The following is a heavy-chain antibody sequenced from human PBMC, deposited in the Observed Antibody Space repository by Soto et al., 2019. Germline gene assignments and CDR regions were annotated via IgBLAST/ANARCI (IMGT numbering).Heavy chain of an antibody. CDR1: GFTFSSYC. CDR2: IKQDGSEK. J-gene: IGHJ6*03. D-gene: IGHD6-13*01. Sequence: GGSLRLSCAASGFTFSSYCMSWVRQAPGKGLEWVANIKQDGSEKYYVDSVKGRFTISRDNAKNSLYLQMNSLRAEDTAVYYCARDRIAAAGTVLDYYYYYMDVWGQGTTVTVS. CDR3: ARDRIAAAGTVLDYYYYYMDV. V-gene: IGHV3-7*01.